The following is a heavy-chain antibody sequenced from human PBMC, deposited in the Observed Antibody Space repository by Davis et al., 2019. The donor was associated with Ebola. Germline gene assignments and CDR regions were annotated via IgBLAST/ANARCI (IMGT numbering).Heavy chain of an antibody. CDR3: ARLSGSGTYSTYYGMDV. D-gene: IGHD3-10*01. V-gene: IGHV4-59*04. CDR2: IYLTGKT. CDR1: GGSIRSYY. J-gene: IGHJ6*02. Sequence: MPSETLSLTCTVSGGSIRSYYWSWIRQPPGKGLEWIGSIYLTGKTYYNPSLKSRVTISVDTSKNQFSLKLSSVTAADTAVYYCARLSGSGTYSTYYGMDVWGQGTTVTVSS.